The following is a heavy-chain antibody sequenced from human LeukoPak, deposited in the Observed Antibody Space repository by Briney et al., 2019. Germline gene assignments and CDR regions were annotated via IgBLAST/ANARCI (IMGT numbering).Heavy chain of an antibody. CDR2: IFNDGLT. D-gene: IGHD1-26*01. J-gene: IGHJ3*02. CDR1: GFTVSGNY. V-gene: IGHV3-53*01. CDR3: ARGGSLVRGAFDI. Sequence: GGSLRLSCASSGFTVSGNYMSWVRQAPGKGLEWISVIFNDGLTYYADSVKGRFTISRDNSKNTLYLQMNSLRAEDTAVYYCARGGSLVRGAFDIWGQGTMVTVSS.